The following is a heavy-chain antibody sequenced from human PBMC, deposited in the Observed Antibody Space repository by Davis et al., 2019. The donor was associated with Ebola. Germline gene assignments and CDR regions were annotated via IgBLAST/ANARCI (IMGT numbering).Heavy chain of an antibody. CDR3: ASGRPTSCPRWYCTNGVFDY. Sequence: GESLKISCAASGFTFSSYAMSWVRQAPGKGLEWVSAISGSGGSTYYADSVKGRFTISRDNAKNSLYLQMNSLRAEDTAVYYCASGRPTSCPRWYCTNGVFDYWGQGTLVTVSS. CDR1: GFTFSSYA. V-gene: IGHV3-23*01. J-gene: IGHJ4*02. D-gene: IGHD2-8*01. CDR2: ISGSGGST.